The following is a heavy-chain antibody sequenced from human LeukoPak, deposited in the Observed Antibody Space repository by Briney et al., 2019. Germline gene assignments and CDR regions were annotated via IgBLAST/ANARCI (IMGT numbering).Heavy chain of an antibody. Sequence: ASVKVSCKASGCTFTSYAISWVRQAPGQGLEWMGGIIPIFGTANYAQKFQGRVTITADESTSTAYMELSSLRSEDTAVYYCARDRGTHAAYDYGDYFDYWGQGNLVTVSS. CDR1: GCTFTSYA. CDR3: ARDRGTHAAYDYGDYFDY. CDR2: IIPIFGTA. V-gene: IGHV1-69*13. J-gene: IGHJ4*02. D-gene: IGHD4-17*01.